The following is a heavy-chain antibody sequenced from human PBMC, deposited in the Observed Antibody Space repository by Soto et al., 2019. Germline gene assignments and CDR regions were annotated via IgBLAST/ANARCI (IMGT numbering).Heavy chain of an antibody. CDR2: IWYDGSNK. CDR3: ARDRRGYSYGGFDY. D-gene: IGHD5-18*01. Sequence: QVQLVESGGGVVQPGRSLRLSCVASGFTFSSYGMHWVRQAPGKGLEWVAVIWYDGSNKYYADSVKGRFTISRDNSKNTLYLQMNSLRAEDTAVYYCARDRRGYSYGGFDYWGQGTLVTVSS. V-gene: IGHV3-33*01. J-gene: IGHJ4*02. CDR1: GFTFSSYG.